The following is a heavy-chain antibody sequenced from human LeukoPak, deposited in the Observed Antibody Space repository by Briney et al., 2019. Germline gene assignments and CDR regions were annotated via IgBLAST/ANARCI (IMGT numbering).Heavy chain of an antibody. D-gene: IGHD1-26*01. CDR1: GFTFGSHA. Sequence: GGSLRLSCAASGFTFGSHAMSWVREAPGTGLDSFSPISGSGGNTYYADSVKGRFTISRDNSKNTLYLQMNSLRAEDTAVYYCAKDLGIVGASFDYWGQGTLVTVSS. V-gene: IGHV3-23*01. CDR2: ISGSGGNT. CDR3: AKDLGIVGASFDY. J-gene: IGHJ4*02.